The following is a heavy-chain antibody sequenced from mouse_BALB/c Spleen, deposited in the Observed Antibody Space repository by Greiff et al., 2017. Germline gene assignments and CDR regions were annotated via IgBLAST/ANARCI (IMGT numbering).Heavy chain of an antibody. V-gene: IGHV5-17*02. J-gene: IGHJ2*01. CDR1: GFTFSSFG. Sequence: EVMLVESGGGLVQPGGSRKLSCAASGFTFSSFGMHWVRQAPEKGLEWVAYISSGSSTIYYADTVKGRFTISRDNPKNTLFLQMTSLRSEDTAMYYCARSGGLRRNYFDYWGQGTTLTVSS. CDR3: ARSGGLRRNYFDY. CDR2: ISSGSSTI. D-gene: IGHD2-4*01.